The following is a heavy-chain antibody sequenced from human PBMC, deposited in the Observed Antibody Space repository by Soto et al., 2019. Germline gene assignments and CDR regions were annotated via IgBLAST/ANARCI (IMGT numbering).Heavy chain of an antibody. CDR3: ARVTYGSGIYYYYGMDV. Sequence: VGSLRLSCAASGFTFSSYWMSWVRQAPGKGLEWVANIKQDGSEKYYVDSVKGRFTISRDNAKNSLYLQMNSLRAEDTAVYYCARVTYGSGIYYYYGMDVWGQGTTVTVSS. CDR1: GFTFSSYW. CDR2: IKQDGSEK. D-gene: IGHD3-10*01. J-gene: IGHJ6*02. V-gene: IGHV3-7*03.